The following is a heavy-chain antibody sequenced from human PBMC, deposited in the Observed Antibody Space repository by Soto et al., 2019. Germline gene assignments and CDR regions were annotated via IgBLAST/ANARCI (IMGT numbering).Heavy chain of an antibody. CDR1: GYIFSDSG. J-gene: IGHJ4*02. CDR3: ARDRRDLLRGPDFDF. Sequence: QVQLVQSGAEVKKPGASVKVSCKASGYIFSDSGFSWVRQAPGQGLEWMGWISVYNGHTIHAQKFQGRLTMTTDTSTTTAYMELRSLRTDDSAVYYCARDRRDLLRGPDFDFWGQGTLVTVSS. D-gene: IGHD3-10*01. V-gene: IGHV1-18*01. CDR2: ISVYNGHT.